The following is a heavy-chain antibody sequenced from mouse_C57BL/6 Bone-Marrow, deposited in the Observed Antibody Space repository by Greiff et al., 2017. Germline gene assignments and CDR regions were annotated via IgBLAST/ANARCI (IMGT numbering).Heavy chain of an antibody. CDR1: GYTFTSYW. CDR3: ASRGPSMDY. D-gene: IGHD3-1*01. V-gene: IGHV1-52*01. Sequence: QVQLKQPGAELVRPGSSVKLSCKASGYTFTSYWMHWVKQRPIQGLEWIGNIDPSDSETHYNQKFKDKATLTVDKSSSTAYMQLSSLTSEDSAVYYCASRGPSMDYWGQGTSVTVSS. CDR2: IDPSDSET. J-gene: IGHJ4*01.